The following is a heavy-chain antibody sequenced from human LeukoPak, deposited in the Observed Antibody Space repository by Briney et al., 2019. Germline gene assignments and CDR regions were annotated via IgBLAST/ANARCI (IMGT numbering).Heavy chain of an antibody. D-gene: IGHD3-16*01. Sequence: SETLSLTCTVSGGSISSGGYYWSWIRQPPGKGLEWIGYIYHSGSTYYNPSLKSRVTISVDRSKNQFSLKLSSVTAADTAVYYCAREDIAITFGGRDAFDIWGQGTMVTVSS. CDR2: IYHSGST. V-gene: IGHV4-30-2*01. CDR1: GGSISSGGYY. J-gene: IGHJ3*02. CDR3: AREDIAITFGGRDAFDI.